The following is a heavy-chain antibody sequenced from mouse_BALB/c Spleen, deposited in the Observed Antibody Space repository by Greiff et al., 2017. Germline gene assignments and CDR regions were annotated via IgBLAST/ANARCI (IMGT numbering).Heavy chain of an antibody. CDR1: GFTFSSYG. J-gene: IGHJ2*01. CDR2: ISSGGSYT. Sequence: EVKLMESGGDLVKPGGSLKLSCAASGFTFSSYGMSWVRQTPDKRLEWVATISSGGSYTYYPDSVKGRFTISRDNAKNTLYLQMSSLKSEDTAMYYCARHGQLGLRPYYFDYWGQGTTLTVSS. CDR3: ARHGQLGLRPYYFDY. V-gene: IGHV5-6*01. D-gene: IGHD3-2*01.